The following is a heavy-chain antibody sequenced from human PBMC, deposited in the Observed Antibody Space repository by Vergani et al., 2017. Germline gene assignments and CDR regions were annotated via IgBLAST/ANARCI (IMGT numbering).Heavy chain of an antibody. CDR1: GGSFSGYY. J-gene: IGHJ6*02. CDR3: AREENIVVVPAAPRHYYGMDV. D-gene: IGHD2-2*01. CDR2: INHSGST. Sequence: QVQLQQWGAGLLKPSETLSLTCAVYGGSFSGYYWSWIRQPPGKGLEWIGEINHSGSTNYNPSLKSRVTISVDTSKNQFSLKLSSVTAADTAVYYCAREENIVVVPAAPRHYYGMDVWGQGTTVTVSS. V-gene: IGHV4-34*01.